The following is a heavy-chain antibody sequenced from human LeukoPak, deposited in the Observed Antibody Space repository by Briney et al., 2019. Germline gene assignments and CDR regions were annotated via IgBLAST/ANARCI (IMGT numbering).Heavy chain of an antibody. J-gene: IGHJ6*03. CDR2: IWYDGSNK. CDR1: GFTFSSYG. V-gene: IGHV3-33*06. D-gene: IGHD6-6*01. Sequence: GGSLRLSCAASGFTFSSYGMHWVRQAPGKGLEWVALIWYDGSNKYYADSVKGRFTISRDNSKNTLFLQMSSLRAEDTAVYYCAKAGYSSSSFDYYYYMDVWGKGTTVTVSS. CDR3: AKAGYSSSSFDYYYYMDV.